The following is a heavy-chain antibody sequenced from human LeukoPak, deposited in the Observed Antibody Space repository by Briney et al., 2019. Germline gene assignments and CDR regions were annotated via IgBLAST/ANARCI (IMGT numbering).Heavy chain of an antibody. Sequence: GRSLRLSCAASGFTFDDYAMHWVRQAPGKGLEWVSGISWNSGSIGYADSVKGRFTISRDNAKNSLYLQMNSLRAEDTALYYCAEDSRGGGATTFFDYWGQGTLVTVSS. D-gene: IGHD1-26*01. CDR1: GFTFDDYA. V-gene: IGHV3-9*01. CDR2: ISWNSGSI. J-gene: IGHJ4*02. CDR3: AEDSRGGGATTFFDY.